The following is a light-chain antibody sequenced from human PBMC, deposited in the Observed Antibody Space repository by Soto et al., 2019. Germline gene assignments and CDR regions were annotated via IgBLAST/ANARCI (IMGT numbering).Light chain of an antibody. V-gene: IGKV1-39*01. CDR3: QQSFSPLWT. Sequence: DIQMTQSPSSLSASVDDRVTITCRALQSISNYLTWYQQKPGKAPKLLIYAASSMQSGVPSRFSGSGAETDFTLTISSLQPDYSATYNCQQSFSPLWTFGQGTKVEV. CDR2: AAS. CDR1: QSISNY. J-gene: IGKJ1*01.